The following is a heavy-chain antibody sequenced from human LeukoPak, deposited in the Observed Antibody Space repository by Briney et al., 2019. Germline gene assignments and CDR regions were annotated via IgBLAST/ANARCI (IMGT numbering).Heavy chain of an antibody. D-gene: IGHD3-22*01. CDR2: ISAYNGNT. J-gene: IGHJ3*02. V-gene: IGHV1-18*01. CDR1: GYTFTSYG. Sequence: ASVKVSCKASGYTFTSYGISWVRQAPGQGLEWMGWISAYNGNTNYAQKLQGRVTMTTDTSTSTAYMELRSLRSDDTAVYYCARATYYYDSSGYYPDAFDIWGQGTMVTVSS. CDR3: ARATYYYDSSGYYPDAFDI.